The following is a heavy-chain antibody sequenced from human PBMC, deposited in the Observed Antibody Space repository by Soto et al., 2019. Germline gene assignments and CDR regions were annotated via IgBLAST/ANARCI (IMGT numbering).Heavy chain of an antibody. CDR1: GGTFSSLD. CDR3: ARALLSHSYDSGGYDSYFHAMDV. Sequence: QVQLVQSGAEVKKPGSSVKVSCKASGGTFSSLDINWVRQAPGQGLEWMGGIIPISETTNYAQIFQGRVSFVAHKSPSTAYMALSRLRSADTAVYYCARALLSHSYDSGGYDSYFHAMDVWGQGTPVTVSS. D-gene: IGHD3-22*01. V-gene: IGHV1-69*06. CDR2: IIPISETT. J-gene: IGHJ6*02.